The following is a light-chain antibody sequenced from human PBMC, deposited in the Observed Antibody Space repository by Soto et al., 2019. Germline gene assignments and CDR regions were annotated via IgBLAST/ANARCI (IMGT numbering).Light chain of an antibody. CDR2: DAS. Sequence: EIVLTQSPATLSLSPGERATLSCRASQSVDSYLAWYQQKPGQAPRLLIYDASNRATGIPARFSGSGSVTDFTLTISNLEPEDFAVYYCHQRSNWPLTFGGGTKVDIK. V-gene: IGKV3-11*01. CDR1: QSVDSY. J-gene: IGKJ4*01. CDR3: HQRSNWPLT.